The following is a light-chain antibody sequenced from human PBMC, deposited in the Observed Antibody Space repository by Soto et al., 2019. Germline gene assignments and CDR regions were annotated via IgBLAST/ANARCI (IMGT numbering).Light chain of an antibody. J-gene: IGLJ2*01. CDR2: LNSDGSH. CDR3: QTWGSGIVV. Sequence: QLVLTQSPSASASLGASVKLTCTLSSGHSSYAIAWHQQQPQKGPRYLINLNSDGSHSKGDGIPDRFSGSSSGAERYLIISSLQSEDEADYYCQTWGSGIVVFGGGTKLTVL. CDR1: SGHSSYA. V-gene: IGLV4-69*01.